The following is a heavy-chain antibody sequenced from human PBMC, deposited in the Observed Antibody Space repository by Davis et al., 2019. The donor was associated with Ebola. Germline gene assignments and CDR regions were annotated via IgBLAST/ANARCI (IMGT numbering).Heavy chain of an antibody. CDR1: GYTFTNYG. CDR2: INTHNGNT. V-gene: IGHV1-18*04. CDR3: ARAQFPTTSDH. J-gene: IGHJ4*01. D-gene: IGHD1-1*01. Sequence: ASVKVSCKASGYTFTNYGITWVRQAPGQGLEWMGWINTHNGNTNYAQNVQGRVTMTTDTSTSTAYMEVGILRSDDTAVYYCARAQFPTTSDHWGQGTLVTVSS.